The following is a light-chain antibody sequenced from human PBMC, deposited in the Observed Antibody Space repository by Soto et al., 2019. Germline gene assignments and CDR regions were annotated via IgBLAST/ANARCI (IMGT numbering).Light chain of an antibody. Sequence: DIQMTQSPSTLSASVGDRVTITCRASQSIQTWLAWYQQKPGKAPKLLIFDASDLASGVSSRFSGSGSGAEFTLTISSLQADDFATYYCQQYGSYPYTFGRGTRLEIK. CDR2: DAS. CDR1: QSIQTW. J-gene: IGKJ2*01. V-gene: IGKV1-5*01. CDR3: QQYGSYPYT.